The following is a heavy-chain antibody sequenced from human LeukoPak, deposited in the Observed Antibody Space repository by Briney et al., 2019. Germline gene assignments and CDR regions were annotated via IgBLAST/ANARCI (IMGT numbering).Heavy chain of an antibody. V-gene: IGHV3-21*04. D-gene: IGHD2-2*01. CDR2: ISSCSSYI. Sequence: GGSLRLSCAASGFTFSSYSMNWVRQAPGKGLEWVSSISSCSSYIYYADSVKGRFTISRDNAKNSLYLQMSSLRAEDTAVYYCAASLPNIVVVPAAKGPFGSWGQGTLVTVSS. J-gene: IGHJ5*02. CDR1: GFTFSSYS. CDR3: AASLPNIVVVPAAKGPFGS.